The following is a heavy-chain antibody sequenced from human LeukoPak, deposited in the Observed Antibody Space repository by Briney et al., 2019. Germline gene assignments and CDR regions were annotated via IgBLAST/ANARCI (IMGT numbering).Heavy chain of an antibody. V-gene: IGHV1-46*01. Sequence: GASVKVSCKASGYTFTSYYMHWVRQAPGQGLEWMGIINPSGGSTSYAQKLQGRVTMTRDTSTSTVYMELSSLRSEDTAVYYCAGDGVGYYDFWSGYWDYWGQGTLVTVSS. CDR1: GYTFTSYY. D-gene: IGHD3-3*01. CDR2: INPSGGST. J-gene: IGHJ4*02. CDR3: AGDGVGYYDFWSGYWDY.